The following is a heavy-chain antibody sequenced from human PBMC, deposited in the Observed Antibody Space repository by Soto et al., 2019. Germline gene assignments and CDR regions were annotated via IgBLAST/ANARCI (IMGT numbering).Heavy chain of an antibody. CDR2: INPNSGGT. CDR3: ARDAGGDYYDSSGYYYFDY. CDR1: GYTFTGYY. J-gene: IGHJ4*02. V-gene: IGHV1-2*04. Sequence: ASVKVSCKASGYTFTGYYMHWVRQAPGQGLEWMGWINPNSGGTNYAQKFQGWVTMTRDTSISTAYMELSRLRSDDTAVYYCARDAGGDYYDSSGYYYFDYWGQRTLVTVSS. D-gene: IGHD3-22*01.